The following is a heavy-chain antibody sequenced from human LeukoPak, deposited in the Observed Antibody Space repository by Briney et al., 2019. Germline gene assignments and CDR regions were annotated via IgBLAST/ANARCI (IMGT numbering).Heavy chain of an antibody. Sequence: GAPVKVSCKASGYTFTGYYMHWVRQAPGQGLEWMGRINPNRGGTNYAQKFQGRVTMTRDTFISTAYMELSRLRSDDTAVYYCARVLAGTTHAFDIWGQGTMVTVSS. CDR3: ARVLAGTTHAFDI. D-gene: IGHD1-1*01. CDR2: INPNRGGT. J-gene: IGHJ3*02. V-gene: IGHV1-2*06. CDR1: GYTFTGYY.